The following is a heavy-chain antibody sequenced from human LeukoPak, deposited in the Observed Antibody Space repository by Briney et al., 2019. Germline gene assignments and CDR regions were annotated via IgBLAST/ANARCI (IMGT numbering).Heavy chain of an antibody. CDR2: IQYDGRNQ. J-gene: IGHJ6*03. CDR3: AGGGFGEAYYYYYYMDV. D-gene: IGHD3-10*01. Sequence: QTGGSLRLSCAASGFTFSNYGMHWVRQAPGKGLEWVAFIQYDGRNQYFADSVKGRFTMSRDNSKDTLYLQMNSLRAEDTAVYYCAGGGFGEAYYYYYYMDVWGKGTTVTVSS. CDR1: GFTFSNYG. V-gene: IGHV3-30*02.